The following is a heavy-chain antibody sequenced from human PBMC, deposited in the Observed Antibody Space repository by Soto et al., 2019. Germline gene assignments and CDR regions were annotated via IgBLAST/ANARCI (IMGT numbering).Heavy chain of an antibody. V-gene: IGHV3-9*01. D-gene: IGHD6-13*01. CDR2: ISSDGDTI. Sequence: EVQLIESGGGWVQPGTSLRVSCAASGFTFHEYAMHWVRQAPGKGLEWVSGISSDGDTIAYADSVQGRFTVFRDNAKNSLYLQMNSLSAEDTAFYYCVKDESINWYSGHFRHWGQGTLVTVSS. CDR1: GFTFHEYA. CDR3: VKDESINWYSGHFRH. J-gene: IGHJ1*01.